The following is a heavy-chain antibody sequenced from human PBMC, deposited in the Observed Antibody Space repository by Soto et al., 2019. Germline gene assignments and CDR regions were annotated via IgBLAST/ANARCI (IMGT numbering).Heavy chain of an antibody. V-gene: IGHV3-30-3*01. CDR3: ARALYYSVSSAPY. D-gene: IGHD3-22*01. J-gene: IGHJ4*02. Sequence: PGGFLRLSCAASGFTCSSYAMHWVRQAPGKGLEWVAVISYDGSNKYYADSVKGRFTISRDNSKNTLYLQMNSLRAEGTAVYYCARALYYSVSSAPYWGQGTLVPVSS. CDR2: ISYDGSNK. CDR1: GFTCSSYA.